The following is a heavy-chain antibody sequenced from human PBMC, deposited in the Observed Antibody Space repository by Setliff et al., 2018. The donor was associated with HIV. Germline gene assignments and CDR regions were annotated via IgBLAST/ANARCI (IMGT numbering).Heavy chain of an antibody. CDR3: AKDGGEVY. D-gene: IGHD2-21*01. V-gene: IGHV1-69*05. J-gene: IGHJ4*02. CDR2: IIFIFGTA. Sequence: SVKVSCKASGGTFSSYAISWVRQAPGQGLEWMGGIIFIFGTANYAQKFQGRVTMTRDTSISTAYMELSRLTSDDTAVYYCAKDGGEVYWGQGTLVTVSS. CDR1: GGTFSSYA.